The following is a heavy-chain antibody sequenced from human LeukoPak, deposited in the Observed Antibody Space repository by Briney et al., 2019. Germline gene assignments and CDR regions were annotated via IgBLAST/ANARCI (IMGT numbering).Heavy chain of an antibody. D-gene: IGHD2-21*02. J-gene: IGHJ3*02. CDR3: ARGLDCGGDCPDAFDI. V-gene: IGHV4-4*07. CDR2: IYTSGST. Sequence: PSETLSLTCTVSGGSISSYYWSWIRQPAGKGLEWIGRIYTSGSTNYNPSLKSRVTMSVDTSKNQFSLKLSSVTAADTAVCYCARGLDCGGDCPDAFDIWGQGTMVTVSS. CDR1: GGSISSYY.